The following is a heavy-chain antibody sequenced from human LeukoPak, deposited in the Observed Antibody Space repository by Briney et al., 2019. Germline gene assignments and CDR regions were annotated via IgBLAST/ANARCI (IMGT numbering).Heavy chain of an antibody. J-gene: IGHJ5*02. CDR2: IKSKTDGGTT. CDR3: TTGSSWSRRLIFDP. CDR1: GFTFSNAW. Sequence: KTGGSLRLSCAASGFTFSNAWMSWVRQAPGKGLEWVGRIKSKTDGGTTDYAAPVKGRFTISRDDSKNTLYLQMNSLKTEDTAVYYCTTGSSWSRRLIFDPWGQGTLVTVSS. V-gene: IGHV3-15*01. D-gene: IGHD6-13*01.